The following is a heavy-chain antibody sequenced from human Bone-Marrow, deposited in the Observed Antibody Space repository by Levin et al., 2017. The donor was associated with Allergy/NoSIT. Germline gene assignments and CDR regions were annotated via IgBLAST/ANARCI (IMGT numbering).Heavy chain of an antibody. CDR2: TWYDGSKS. V-gene: IGHV3-33*01. J-gene: IGHJ4*02. D-gene: IGHD6-13*01. CDR1: GFTFETYG. Sequence: GGSLRLSCVASGFTFETYGMHWVRQAPGKGLEWVAYTWYDGSKSYYVESVKGRFTISRDNSKNTLYLQMKSLKVEDTAVYYCARDSHISSQLDYWGQGTVVSVSS. CDR3: ARDSHISSQLDY.